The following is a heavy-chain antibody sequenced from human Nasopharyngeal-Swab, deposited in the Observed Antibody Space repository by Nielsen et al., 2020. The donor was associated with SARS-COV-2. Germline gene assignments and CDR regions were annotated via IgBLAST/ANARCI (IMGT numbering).Heavy chain of an antibody. V-gene: IGHV3-9*01. J-gene: IGHJ6*03. Sequence: SLKISCAASGFTFDDYAMHWVRQAPGKGLEWASGISWNSGSIGYADSVKGRFTISRDNAKNSLYLQMNSLRAEDTALYYCAPLAPMDVWGKGTTVTVSS. CDR3: APLAPMDV. CDR1: GFTFDDYA. CDR2: ISWNSGSI.